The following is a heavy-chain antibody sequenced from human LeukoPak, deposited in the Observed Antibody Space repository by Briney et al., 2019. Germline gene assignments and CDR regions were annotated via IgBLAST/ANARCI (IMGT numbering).Heavy chain of an antibody. V-gene: IGHV4-39*07. CDR3: ASGPIRRPLV. CDR2: INHSGST. J-gene: IGHJ6*02. Sequence: SETLSLTCTVSGGSISSGGYYWSWIRQPPGKGLEWIGEINHSGSTNYNPSLKSRVTISVDTSKNQFSLKLSSVTAADAAVYYCASGPIRRPLVWGQGTTVTVSS. CDR1: GGSISSGGYY. D-gene: IGHD4-17*01.